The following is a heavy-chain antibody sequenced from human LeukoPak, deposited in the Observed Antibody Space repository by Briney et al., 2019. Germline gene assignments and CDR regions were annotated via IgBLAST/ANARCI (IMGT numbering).Heavy chain of an antibody. Sequence: SGPTLVNPTQTLTLTCTFSGFSLRNTGVAVAWIRQPPGKALEWLAVSYWNTDKSYSPSLKSRLTISKDTSKNQVVLIMTNMDPLDTATYYCAHKGRGSGSYTMWGQGTLVTVSS. D-gene: IGHD3-10*01. CDR1: GFSLRNTGVA. CDR2: SYWNTDK. CDR3: AHKGRGSGSYTM. V-gene: IGHV2-5*01. J-gene: IGHJ4*02.